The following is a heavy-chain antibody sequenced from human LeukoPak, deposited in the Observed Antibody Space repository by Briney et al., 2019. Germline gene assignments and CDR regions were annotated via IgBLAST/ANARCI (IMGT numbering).Heavy chain of an antibody. CDR3: AGQFYGDYVDFFDY. D-gene: IGHD4-17*01. J-gene: IGHJ4*02. V-gene: IGHV3-21*01. CDR1: GFTFSSYS. Sequence: PGGSLRLSCAASGFTFSSYSMNWVRQAPGKGLEWVSSISSSSSYIYYADSVKGRFTISRDNAKNSLYLQMNSLRAEDTAVYYCAGQFYGDYVDFFDYWGQGTLVTVSS. CDR2: ISSSSSYI.